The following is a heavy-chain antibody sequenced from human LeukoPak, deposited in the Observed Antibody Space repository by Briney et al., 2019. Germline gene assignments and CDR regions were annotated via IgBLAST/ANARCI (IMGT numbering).Heavy chain of an antibody. CDR3: ARGRGYCSSTSCPMWMDY. Sequence: GGSLRLSCAVSGFTFSSYGMHWVRQAPGKGLEWVAVIWYDGSNKYYADSVKGRFTISRDNSKNTLYLQMNSLRAEDTAVYYCARGRGYCSSTSCPMWMDYWGQGTLVTVSS. CDR1: GFTFSSYG. D-gene: IGHD2-2*01. J-gene: IGHJ4*02. CDR2: IWYDGSNK. V-gene: IGHV3-33*01.